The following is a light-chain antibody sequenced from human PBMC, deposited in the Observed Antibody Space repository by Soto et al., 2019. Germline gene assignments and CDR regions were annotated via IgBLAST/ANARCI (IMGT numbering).Light chain of an antibody. CDR1: QSISNR. Sequence: DIQMTQSPSTLSASVGDGVTITCRASQSISNRLAWYQQRPGKAPKYLIYDASTLDSGAPSRFSGSGSGTEFTLSISSLQPDDFATYYCQQYNIYPWTFGQGTRLEIK. J-gene: IGKJ5*01. CDR3: QQYNIYPWT. CDR2: DAS. V-gene: IGKV1-5*01.